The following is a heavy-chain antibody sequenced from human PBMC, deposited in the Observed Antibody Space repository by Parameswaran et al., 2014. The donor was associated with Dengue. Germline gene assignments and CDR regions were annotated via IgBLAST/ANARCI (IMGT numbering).Heavy chain of an antibody. D-gene: IGHD3-3*01. CDR3: ARVGVPITPEE. J-gene: IGHJ4*02. CDR2: IIPIFGTA. Sequence: WVRQAPGQGLEWMGGIIPIFGTANYAQKFQGRVTITADESTSTAYMELSSLRSEDTAVYYCARVGVPITPEEWGQGTLVTVSS. V-gene: IGHV1-69*01.